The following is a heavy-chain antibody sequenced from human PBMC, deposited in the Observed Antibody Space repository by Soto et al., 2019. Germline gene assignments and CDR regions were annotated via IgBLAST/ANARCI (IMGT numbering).Heavy chain of an antibody. V-gene: IGHV4-30-2*01. CDR1: GGSISSGGYS. CDR2: IYHSGST. J-gene: IGHJ4*02. Sequence: QLQLQESGSGLVKPSQTLSLTCAVSGGSISSGGYSWSWIRQPPGKGLEWIGYIYHSGSTYYNPSLKSRVTISVDRSKTQFSLKLSFVTAADTAVYYCARGIVGYYGSGRLDYWGQGTLVTVSS. CDR3: ARGIVGYYGSGRLDY. D-gene: IGHD3-10*01.